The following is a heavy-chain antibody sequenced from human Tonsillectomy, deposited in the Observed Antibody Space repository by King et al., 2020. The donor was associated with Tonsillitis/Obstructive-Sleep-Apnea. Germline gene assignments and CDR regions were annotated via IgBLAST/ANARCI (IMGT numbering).Heavy chain of an antibody. J-gene: IGHJ4*02. Sequence: VQLVESGGGLVQPGRSLRLSCAASGFTFDDYAMHWVRQAPGKGLEWVSGISWNSGSIGYAGSVKGRLTISRDNAKNSLYLQMNSLRAEDKALYYCAKGRSPYYYDSSGYYSGLDYWGQGTLVTVSS. V-gene: IGHV3-9*01. CDR1: GFTFDDYA. CDR2: ISWNSGSI. CDR3: AKGRSPYYYDSSGYYSGLDY. D-gene: IGHD3-22*01.